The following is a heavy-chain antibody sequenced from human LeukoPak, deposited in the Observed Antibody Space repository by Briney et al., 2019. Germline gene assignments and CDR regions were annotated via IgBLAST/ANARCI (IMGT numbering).Heavy chain of an antibody. CDR3: ASFPLFTVTTPFDY. J-gene: IGHJ4*02. V-gene: IGHV4-39*01. CDR1: GGSISSSSYY. Sequence: PSETLSLTCTVSGGSISSSSYYWGWIRQPPGKGLEWIGSMYYSGSTYYNPSLNSRVTISVDTSNHQFSLKLSSVTDADTAVYYCASFPLFTVTTPFDYWGQGTLVTVSS. D-gene: IGHD4-17*01. CDR2: MYYSGST.